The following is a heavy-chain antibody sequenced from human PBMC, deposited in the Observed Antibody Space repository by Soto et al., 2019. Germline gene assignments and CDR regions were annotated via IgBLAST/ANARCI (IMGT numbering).Heavy chain of an antibody. D-gene: IGHD3-10*01. V-gene: IGHV1-58*01. J-gene: IGHJ5*02. Sequence: SVKVSCKASGFTFTSSAVQWVRQARGQRLEWIGWIVVGSGNTNYAQKFQERVTITRDMSTSPAYMELSSLRSEDTAVYYCAAVTYGSGSLPFDPWGQGTLVTVSS. CDR1: GFTFTSSA. CDR3: AAVTYGSGSLPFDP. CDR2: IVVGSGNT.